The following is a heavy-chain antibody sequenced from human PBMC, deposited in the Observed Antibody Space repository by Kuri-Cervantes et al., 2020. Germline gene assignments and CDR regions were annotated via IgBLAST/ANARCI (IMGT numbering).Heavy chain of an antibody. V-gene: IGHV3-7*01. D-gene: IGHD1-1*01. Sequence: GESLKISCAASGFPFSDFYMAWVRQTPGKGLEWVASIASDGSDKYYVDSVKGRFTISRDNAKKSLFLQMTGLRAGDTAVYYCIWTVREADYWGQGTLVTVSS. J-gene: IGHJ4*02. CDR2: IASDGSDK. CDR1: GFPFSDFY. CDR3: IWTVREADY.